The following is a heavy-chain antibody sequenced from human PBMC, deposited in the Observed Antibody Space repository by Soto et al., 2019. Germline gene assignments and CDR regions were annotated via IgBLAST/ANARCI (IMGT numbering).Heavy chain of an antibody. CDR1: GGSFSCYY. J-gene: IGHJ6*02. CDR2: INHSGST. CDR3: ARGSERPRIAARPNKYYYYGMDV. Sequence: PSQPMCPSGLVYGGSFSCYYLSWIRQPPGKGLEWIREINHSGSTNYNPSLKSRVTISVDTSKNQFSLKLSSVTAADTAVYYCARGSERPRIAARPNKYYYYGMDVWGQGTTVTVSS. D-gene: IGHD6-6*01. V-gene: IGHV4-34*01.